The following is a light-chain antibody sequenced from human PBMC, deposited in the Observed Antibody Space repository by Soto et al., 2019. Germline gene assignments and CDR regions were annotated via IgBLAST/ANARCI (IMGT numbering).Light chain of an antibody. CDR3: QQYGSSRT. Sequence: EIVLTQSPGTLSLSPGERATLSCRASQSVSSNYLAWYQQKPGQAPRLLIYGASSRATGIPDWFSGRGSGTDFTLTISGLEPEDFAVYYCQQYGSSRTFGQGTKVEIK. J-gene: IGKJ1*01. CDR1: QSVSSNY. V-gene: IGKV3-20*01. CDR2: GAS.